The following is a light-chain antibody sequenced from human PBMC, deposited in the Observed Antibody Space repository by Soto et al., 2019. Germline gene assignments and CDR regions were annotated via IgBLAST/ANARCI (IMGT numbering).Light chain of an antibody. CDR1: QSVSNSY. CDR2: GTS. J-gene: IGKJ4*01. V-gene: IGKV3-20*01. Sequence: EIVLTQSPGTLSLSPGQRATLSCRASQSVSNSYLAWYQQKPGQAPRLVIYGTSSRATGIPDRFSGSGSGTDFTLTINRLEPEDFAAYYCLQDGSASRTFGGGTK. CDR3: LQDGSASRT.